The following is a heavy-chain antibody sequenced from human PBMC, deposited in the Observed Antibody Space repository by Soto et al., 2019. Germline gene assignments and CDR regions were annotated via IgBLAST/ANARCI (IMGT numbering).Heavy chain of an antibody. V-gene: IGHV4-59*01. CDR2: IYYSGST. CDR1: GGSISSYY. CDR3: AILDSPGGYFDY. D-gene: IGHD1-26*01. Sequence: SETLSLTCTVSGGSISSYYWSWIRQPPGKGLEWIGYIYYSGSTNYNPSLKSRVTISVDTSKNQFSLKLSSVTAADTAVYYCAILDSPGGYFDYWGQGTLVTVSS. J-gene: IGHJ4*02.